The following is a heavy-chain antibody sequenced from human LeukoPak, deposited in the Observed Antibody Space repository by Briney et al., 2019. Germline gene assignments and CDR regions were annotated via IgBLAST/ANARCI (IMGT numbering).Heavy chain of an antibody. CDR1: GGSISSYY. V-gene: IGHV4-4*07. J-gene: IGHJ6*03. CDR3: ARARDSSGYYYYYMDV. Sequence: SETLSLTCTVSGGSISSYYWSWLRQPAGKGLEWIGRIYTSGSTNYNPSLKSRVTMSVDTSKNQFSLKLSSVTAADTAVYYCARARDSSGYYYYYMDVWGKGTTVTVSS. D-gene: IGHD3-22*01. CDR2: IYTSGST.